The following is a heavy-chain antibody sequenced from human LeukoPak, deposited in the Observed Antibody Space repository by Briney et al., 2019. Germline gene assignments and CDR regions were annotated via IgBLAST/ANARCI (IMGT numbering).Heavy chain of an antibody. CDR2: IKSKTDGGTT. Sequence: GGSLRLSCAASGFTFSNAWMSWVRQAPGKGLEWVGRIKSKTDGGTTDYAAPVKGRFTISRDDSKNTLYLKMNSLKTEDTAVYYCAKDIGEAAAGTGLVIDYWGQGTLVTVSS. CDR1: GFTFSNAW. CDR3: AKDIGEAAAGTGLVIDY. V-gene: IGHV3-15*01. D-gene: IGHD6-13*01. J-gene: IGHJ4*02.